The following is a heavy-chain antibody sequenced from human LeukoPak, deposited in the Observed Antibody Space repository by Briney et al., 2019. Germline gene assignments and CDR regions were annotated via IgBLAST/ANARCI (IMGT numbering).Heavy chain of an antibody. V-gene: IGHV4-34*01. CDR1: GGSFSGYY. Sequence: PSETLSLTCAVYGGSFSGYYWSWIRQPPGKGLEWIGEINHSGSTNYNPSLKSRVTISVDTSKNQFSLKLSSVTAADTAVYYCARASEGSLKGQGPDYYYGMDVWGQGTTVTVSS. CDR3: ARASEGSLKGQGPDYYYGMDV. D-gene: IGHD1-14*01. J-gene: IGHJ6*02. CDR2: INHSGST.